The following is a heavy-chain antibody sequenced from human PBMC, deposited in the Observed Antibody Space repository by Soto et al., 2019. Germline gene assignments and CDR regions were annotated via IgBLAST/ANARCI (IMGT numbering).Heavy chain of an antibody. J-gene: IGHJ6*02. V-gene: IGHV3-21*01. Sequence: GGSLRLSCAASGFTFSSYSMNWVRQAPGKGLEWVSSISSSSSYIYYADSVKGRFTISRDNAKNSLYLQMNSLRAEDMAVYYCARTGEQQLAMDVWGQGTTVTVSS. D-gene: IGHD6-13*01. CDR3: ARTGEQQLAMDV. CDR2: ISSSSSYI. CDR1: GFTFSSYS.